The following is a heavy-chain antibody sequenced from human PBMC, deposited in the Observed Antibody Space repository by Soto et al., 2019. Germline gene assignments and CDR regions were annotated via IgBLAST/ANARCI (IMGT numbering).Heavy chain of an antibody. CDR3: AKMGLTYYYDSSGYFLRDPGDSFLRDPGDY. D-gene: IGHD3-22*01. CDR1: GFSFSSYG. J-gene: IGHJ4*02. CDR2: IWYDGSNK. V-gene: IGHV3-33*06. Sequence: QVQLVESGGGVVQPGTSLRLSCSASGFSFSSYGIHWVRQAPGKGLEWVAVIWYDGSNKNFADSVKGRFSISRDNSKNTVYLQMNSLRAEDTAVYYCAKMGLTYYYDSSGYFLRDPGDSFLRDPGDYWGQGTLVTVSS.